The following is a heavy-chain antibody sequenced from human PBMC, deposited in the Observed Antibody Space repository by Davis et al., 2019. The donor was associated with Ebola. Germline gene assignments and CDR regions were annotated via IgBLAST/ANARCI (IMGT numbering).Heavy chain of an antibody. J-gene: IGHJ6*02. CDR3: ARLPTRGQGYGMDV. V-gene: IGHV3-53*04. CDR1: GFTVSSNY. Sequence: GESLKISCAASGFTVSSNYMSWVRQAPGKGLEWVSAISGSGGSTYYADSVKGRFTISRHNSKNTLYLQMNSLRAEGTAVYYCARLPTRGQGYGMDVWGQGTTVTVSS. CDR2: ISGSGGST.